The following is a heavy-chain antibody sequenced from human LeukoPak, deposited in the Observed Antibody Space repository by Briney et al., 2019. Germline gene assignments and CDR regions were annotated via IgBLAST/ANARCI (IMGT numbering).Heavy chain of an antibody. CDR2: LYFSGST. V-gene: IGHV4-31*03. J-gene: IGHJ4*02. CDR3: ARVGGTRPDRYYFDY. Sequence: SVTLSLTCTVSGGSISSGGYYWSWIRQHAGKGLEWIGYLYFSGSTYYNPSLKSRVTISVDTTKNQFSLRLSSVTAAGTAVYYCARVGGTRPDRYYFDYWGQGTLVTVSS. CDR1: GGSISSGGYY. D-gene: IGHD3-3*01.